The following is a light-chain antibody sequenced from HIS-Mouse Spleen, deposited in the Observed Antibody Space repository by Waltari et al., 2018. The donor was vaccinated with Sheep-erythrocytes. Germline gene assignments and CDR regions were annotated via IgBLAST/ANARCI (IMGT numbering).Light chain of an antibody. V-gene: IGLV2-23*01. CDR3: CSYAGSSTPWV. Sequence: QSALTQPASGSGSPGQSITIPATGTRSDVWGFNLVPRYQHNPGKAPKLMIYEGSKRPSGVSNRFSGSKSGNTASLTISGLQAEDEADYYCCSYAGSSTPWVFGGGTKLTVL. CDR2: EGS. J-gene: IGLJ3*02. CDR1: RSDVWGFNL.